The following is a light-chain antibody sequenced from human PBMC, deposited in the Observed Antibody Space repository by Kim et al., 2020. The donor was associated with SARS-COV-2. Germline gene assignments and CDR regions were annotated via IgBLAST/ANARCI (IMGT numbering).Light chain of an antibody. V-gene: IGLV3-21*02. J-gene: IGLJ2*01. CDR2: DSS. Sequence: APGETARITCGETSIGSRLVHWYQQTPGQAPGLVVYDSSDRPSGIPERFSGSNSGNTATLTISRVEAGDEADYYCQVWDGVTDHVVFGGGTQLTVL. CDR3: QVWDGVTDHVV. CDR1: SIGSRL.